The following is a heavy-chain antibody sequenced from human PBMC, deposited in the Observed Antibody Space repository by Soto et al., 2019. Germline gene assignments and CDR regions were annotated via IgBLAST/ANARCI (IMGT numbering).Heavy chain of an antibody. CDR3: ARSGVHYYGMDV. Sequence: PSETLSLTCTVSGGFISSYYWSWIRQSPGKGLEWIGYIYYSGSTNYNPSLKSRVTISVDTSKNQFSLKLSSVTAADTAVYYCARSGVHYYGMDVWGQGTTVTVSS. CDR2: IYYSGST. J-gene: IGHJ6*02. D-gene: IGHD3-10*01. V-gene: IGHV4-59*01. CDR1: GGFISSYY.